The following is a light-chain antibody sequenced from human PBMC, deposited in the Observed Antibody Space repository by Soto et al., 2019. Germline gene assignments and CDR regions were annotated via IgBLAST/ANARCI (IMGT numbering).Light chain of an antibody. CDR1: SSDVGGYDY. J-gene: IGLJ2*01. CDR2: EVS. V-gene: IGLV2-14*01. Sequence: QSVLTQPASVSGSPGQSITISCTGTSSDVGGYDYVSWYQIHPGKAPKLMVFEVSNRPSGVSYRFSGSKSGNTASLTISGLQAEDEADYYCQSYDSSLSNLVVFGGGTKVTVL. CDR3: QSYDSSLSNLVV.